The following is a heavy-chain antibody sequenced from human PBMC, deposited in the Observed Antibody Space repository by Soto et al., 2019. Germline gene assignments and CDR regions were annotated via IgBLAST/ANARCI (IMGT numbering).Heavy chain of an antibody. J-gene: IGHJ6*03. Sequence: ASVKVSCKASGYTFTSYGISWVRQAPGQGLEWMGWISAYNGNTNYAQKLQGRVTMTTDTSTSTAYMELRSLRPDDTAVYYCARLQSNYDFWSGPPGFMDVWGKGTTVTVSS. V-gene: IGHV1-18*01. CDR1: GYTFTSYG. CDR2: ISAYNGNT. D-gene: IGHD3-3*01. CDR3: ARLQSNYDFWSGPPGFMDV.